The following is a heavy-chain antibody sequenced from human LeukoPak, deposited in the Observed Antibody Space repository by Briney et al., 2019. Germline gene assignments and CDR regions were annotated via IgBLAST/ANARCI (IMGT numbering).Heavy chain of an antibody. J-gene: IGHJ6*03. D-gene: IGHD1-7*01. CDR2: IYTSGST. CDR3: ARASKLPPSGYYYMDV. Sequence: SETLSLTCTVSGGSISSGDYYWSWIRQPPGKGLEWIGRIYTSGSTNYNPSLKSRVTISVDTSKNQFSLKLSSVTAADTAVYYCARASKLPPSGYYYMDVWGKGTTVTVSS. CDR1: GGSISSGDYY. V-gene: IGHV4-61*02.